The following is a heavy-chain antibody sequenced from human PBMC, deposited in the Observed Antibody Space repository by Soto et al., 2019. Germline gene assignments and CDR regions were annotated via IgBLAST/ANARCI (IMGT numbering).Heavy chain of an antibody. CDR2: ISSSSSYI. J-gene: IGHJ5*02. D-gene: IGHD6-13*01. CDR1: GFTFSSYS. CDR3: AREAAAGFLRWFDP. Sequence: GSLRLSCAASGFTFSSYSMNWVRQAPGKGLEWVSSISSSSSYIYYADSVKGRFTISRDNAKNSLYLQMNSLRAEDTAVYYCAREAAAGFLRWFDPWGQGTLVTVSS. V-gene: IGHV3-21*01.